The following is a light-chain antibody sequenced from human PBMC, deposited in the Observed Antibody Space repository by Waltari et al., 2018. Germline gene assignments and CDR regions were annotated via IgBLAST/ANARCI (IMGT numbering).Light chain of an antibody. CDR2: SAS. J-gene: IGKJ1*01. Sequence: EIVMTQSPATLPVSPGERATLSCRASQSVSSYVAWYQQKPGQAPRLLIYSASTRATGIPARFSGSGSGTEFTLTISSLQSEDFAVYYCQQYNDRRTFGQGTKVEI. CDR3: QQYNDRRT. CDR1: QSVSSY. V-gene: IGKV3-15*01.